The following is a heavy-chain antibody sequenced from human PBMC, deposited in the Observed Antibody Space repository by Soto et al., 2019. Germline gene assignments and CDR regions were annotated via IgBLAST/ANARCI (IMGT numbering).Heavy chain of an antibody. D-gene: IGHD3-10*01. CDR3: ARVVRGVVNWFHP. CDR1: GDTFANFG. J-gene: IGHJ5*02. V-gene: IGHV1-18*01. CDR2: IATYNNNK. Sequence: HLVQSGPEVKRPGASITVSCKTSGDTFANFGLSWVRQAPGQGLEWMGWIATYNNNKNYAQKFQGRLTLTTDTSTSTAYMELESLGYDDTAVYYCARVVRGVVNWFHPWGQGTLVTVSS.